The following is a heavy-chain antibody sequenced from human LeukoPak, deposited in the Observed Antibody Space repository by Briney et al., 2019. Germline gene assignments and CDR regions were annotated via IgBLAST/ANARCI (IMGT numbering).Heavy chain of an antibody. CDR2: INPSGGST. CDR1: GYTFTSYY. D-gene: IGHD2-21*02. J-gene: IGHJ6*02. Sequence: ASVKVSCKASGYTFTSYYMHWVRQAPGQGLEWMGIINPSGGSTSYAQKFQGRVTMTRDTSTSTVYMELSSLRSEDTAVYYCAREDAYCGGDCYGYYYGMDVWGQGTTVTVSS. V-gene: IGHV1-46*01. CDR3: AREDAYCGGDCYGYYYGMDV.